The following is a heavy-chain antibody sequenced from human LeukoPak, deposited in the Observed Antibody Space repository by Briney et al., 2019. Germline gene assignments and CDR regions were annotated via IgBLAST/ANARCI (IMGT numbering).Heavy chain of an antibody. CDR2: ISGSGGST. J-gene: IGHJ4*02. CDR3: ANDLFMSYGGNGY. V-gene: IGHV3-23*01. CDR1: GFTFSSYA. Sequence: PGGSLRLSCAASGFTFSSYAMSWVRQAPGKGLEWVSAISGSGGSTYYADSVKGRFTISRDNSKNTLYLQMNSLRAEDTAVYYCANDLFMSYGGNGYWGQGTLVTVSS. D-gene: IGHD5-18*01.